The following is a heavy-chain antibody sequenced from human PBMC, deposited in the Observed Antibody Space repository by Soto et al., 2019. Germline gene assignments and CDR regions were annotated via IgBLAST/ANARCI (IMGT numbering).Heavy chain of an antibody. CDR1: GYSFTSLD. CDR2: MQPSTGRT. J-gene: IGHJ4*02. D-gene: IGHD3-10*01. V-gene: IGHV1-8*01. Sequence: WASVKVSCKASGYSFTSLDINWVRQTAGQGLEWMGWMQPSTGRTGYAQKFQGRVTMTRDTSINTAYMELTTLTSDDTAFYYCERGASSRVDYWGQGTLVTV. CDR3: ERGASSRVDY.